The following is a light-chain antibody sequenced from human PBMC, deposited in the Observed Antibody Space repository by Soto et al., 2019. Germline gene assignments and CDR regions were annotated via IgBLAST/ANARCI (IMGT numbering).Light chain of an antibody. V-gene: IGKV1-39*01. J-gene: IGKJ4*01. CDR3: QQSYIAPLT. CDR2: AAF. CDR1: QNINTY. Sequence: DIQMTQSPSSLSASVGDRVSIPCRASQNINTYLNWYQQRPGKAPTLLIYAAFRLQSGVPSRFSASGSGTDFTLTISELQPEDFATYYCQQSYIAPLTFGGGTKVDIK.